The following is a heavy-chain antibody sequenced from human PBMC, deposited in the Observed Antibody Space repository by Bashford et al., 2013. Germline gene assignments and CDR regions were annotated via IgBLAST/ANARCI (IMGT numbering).Heavy chain of an antibody. CDR1: GYTFTSYG. Sequence: ASVKVSCKASGYTFTSYGISWVRQAPGQGLEWMGWISAYNGNTNYAQKLQGRVTMTTDTSTSTAYMELRSLRSDDTAVYYCARGRGITMVQGVITLDIWGQGTMVTVSS. CDR2: ISAYNGNT. J-gene: IGHJ3*02. V-gene: IGHV1-18*01. D-gene: IGHD3-10*01. CDR3: ARGRGITMVQGVITLDI.